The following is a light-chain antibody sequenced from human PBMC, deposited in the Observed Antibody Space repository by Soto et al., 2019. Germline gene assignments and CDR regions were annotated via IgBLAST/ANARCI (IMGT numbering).Light chain of an antibody. V-gene: IGKV3-11*01. Sequence: EIVLTQSPATLSFSPGERATLSCRASQGVSSYLAWYQQKPGQAPMLLIYDASNRATGIPARFSGSGSGTDFTLTISSLEPEDFAVYYCQQRSNWPPITFGQWTLLEIK. CDR1: QGVSSY. CDR2: DAS. J-gene: IGKJ5*01. CDR3: QQRSNWPPIT.